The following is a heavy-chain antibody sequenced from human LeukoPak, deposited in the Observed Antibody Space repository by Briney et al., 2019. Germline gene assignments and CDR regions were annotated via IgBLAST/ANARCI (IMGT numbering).Heavy chain of an antibody. CDR1: GFTFSSYA. J-gene: IGHJ4*02. V-gene: IGHV3-48*02. CDR2: ISSSSSTI. CDR3: AREPYDYDFWSGYYYFDY. Sequence: GGSLRLSCAASGFTFSSYAMSWVRQAPGKGLEWVSYISSSSSTIYYADSVKGRFTISRDNAKNSLYLQMNSLRDEDTAVYYCAREPYDYDFWSGYYYFDYWGQGTLVTVSS. D-gene: IGHD3-3*01.